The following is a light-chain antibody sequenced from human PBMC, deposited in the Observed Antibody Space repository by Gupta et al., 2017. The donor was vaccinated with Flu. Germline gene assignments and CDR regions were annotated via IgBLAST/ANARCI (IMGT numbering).Light chain of an antibody. CDR1: SLRTYY. CDR2: GKN. J-gene: IGLJ2*01. V-gene: IGLV3-19*01. CDR3: NSRDSSGNHVV. Sequence: SSELTQDPAVSVALGQTVRITCQGDSLRTYYASWYQQKPGQAPIPVIYGKNNRPSGIPDRFSGSSSGNTASLTITGAQAEDEADYYCNSRDSSGNHVVFGGGTKLTVL.